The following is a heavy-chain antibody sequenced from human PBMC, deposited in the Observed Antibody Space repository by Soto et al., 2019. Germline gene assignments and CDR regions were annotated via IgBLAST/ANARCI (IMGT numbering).Heavy chain of an antibody. D-gene: IGHD5-18*01. CDR2: VYYSGIT. CDR1: GVSISNYY. V-gene: IGHV4-59*01. CDR3: ASTLESVMVTPFGYPQLSFDN. J-gene: IGHJ4*02. Sequence: PSETLSLTCAVSGVSISNYYWSWIRQPPGKGLESMGYVYYSGITNYNPSLKSRVTISVDTSKNQFSLKLTSVTAADTAVYYCASTLESVMVTPFGYPQLSFDNWGQGSLVTVSS.